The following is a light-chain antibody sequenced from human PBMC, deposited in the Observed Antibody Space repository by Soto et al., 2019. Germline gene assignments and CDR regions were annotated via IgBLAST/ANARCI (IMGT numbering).Light chain of an antibody. J-gene: IGLJ1*01. Sequence: QSVLTQPPSASGTPGQRVTISCSGSSSNIGSNTVNWYQQLPGTAPKLLIYSNNQRPSGVPDRFSGSKSGTSASLAISGLQSEDEADYYCAAWDDSLNGRYVFGNGIKVTVL. V-gene: IGLV1-44*01. CDR1: SSNIGSNT. CDR2: SNN. CDR3: AAWDDSLNGRYV.